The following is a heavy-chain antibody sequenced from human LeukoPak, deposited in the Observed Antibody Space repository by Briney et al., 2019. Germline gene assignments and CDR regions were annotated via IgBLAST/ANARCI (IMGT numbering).Heavy chain of an antibody. CDR3: AKMELGYCSSTSCSGVY. Sequence: GGSLRLSCAASGFTFSSYGMHWVRQAPGKGLEWVAFIRYDGSNKYYADSVKDQFTISRDNSKNTLYLQMNSLRAEDTAVYYCAKMELGYCSSTSCSGVYWGQGTLVTVSS. V-gene: IGHV3-30*02. D-gene: IGHD2-2*01. CDR1: GFTFSSYG. CDR2: IRYDGSNK. J-gene: IGHJ4*02.